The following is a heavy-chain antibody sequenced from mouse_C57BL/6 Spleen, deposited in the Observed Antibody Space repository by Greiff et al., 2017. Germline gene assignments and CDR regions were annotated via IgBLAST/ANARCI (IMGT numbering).Heavy chain of an antibody. D-gene: IGHD2-12*01. J-gene: IGHJ3*01. Sequence: QVHVKQSGAELVRPGTSVKVSCKASGYAFTNYLIEWVKQRPGQGLEWIGVINPGSGGTNYNEKFKGKATLTADKSSSTAYMQLSSLASEDSAVYFCAREYDGGFAYWGQGTLVTVSA. CDR2: INPGSGGT. CDR1: GYAFTNYL. CDR3: AREYDGGFAY. V-gene: IGHV1-54*01.